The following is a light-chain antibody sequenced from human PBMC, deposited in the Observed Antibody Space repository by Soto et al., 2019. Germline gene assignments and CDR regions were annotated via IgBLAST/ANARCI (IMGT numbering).Light chain of an antibody. Sequence: QSVLTQPASVSGSPGQSITISCTGTSSDVGGYNYVSWYQQHPGKAPKLMIYDVSNRPSGVSNRFSGSKSGNTASLTISGPQAEDEADYYCSSYTSSSTPYVVFGGGTQLTVL. CDR1: SSDVGGYNY. V-gene: IGLV2-14*01. J-gene: IGLJ2*01. CDR2: DVS. CDR3: SSYTSSSTPYVV.